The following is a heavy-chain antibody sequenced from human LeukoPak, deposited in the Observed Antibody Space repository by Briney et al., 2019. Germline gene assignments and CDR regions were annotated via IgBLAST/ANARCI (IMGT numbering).Heavy chain of an antibody. CDR3: AKQNYGDVRY. V-gene: IGHV4-34*01. Sequence: SETLSLTCAVYGGSFSGYYWSWIRQPPGKGLEWIGEINHSGSTKSNPSLKSRVTISVDTSKNQFSLKLSSVTAADTAVYYCAKQNYGDVRYWGQGTLVTVSS. CDR2: INHSGST. CDR1: GGSFSGYY. J-gene: IGHJ4*02. D-gene: IGHD4-17*01.